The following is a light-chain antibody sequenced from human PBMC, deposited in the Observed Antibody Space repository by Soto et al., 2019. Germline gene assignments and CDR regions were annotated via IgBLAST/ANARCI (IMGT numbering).Light chain of an antibody. Sequence: QSVLAQPPSASGTPGQRVTISCSGSSSNIGSNYIYWYQQLPGTAPKLLIYRGNQRPSGVPDRFSASKSGTSASLAISGLRSEDEADYYCASWDDSLSGHFVFGTGTKLT. V-gene: IGLV1-47*01. CDR1: SSNIGSNY. J-gene: IGLJ1*01. CDR2: RGN. CDR3: ASWDDSLSGHFV.